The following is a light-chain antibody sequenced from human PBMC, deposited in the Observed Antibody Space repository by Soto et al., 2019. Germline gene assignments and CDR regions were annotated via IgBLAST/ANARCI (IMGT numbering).Light chain of an antibody. J-gene: IGLJ3*02. CDR3: HSYDSSLSGGV. Sequence: QSVLTQPPSVSGAPGQRVTISCTGSSSNIGAGYDVHWYQQLPGTAPKLLIYGNSNRPSGVPDRFSGSKSGTSASLAITGLQAEDEADYYCHSYDSSLSGGVFGGGTQLTVL. CDR1: SSNIGAGYD. CDR2: GNS. V-gene: IGLV1-40*01.